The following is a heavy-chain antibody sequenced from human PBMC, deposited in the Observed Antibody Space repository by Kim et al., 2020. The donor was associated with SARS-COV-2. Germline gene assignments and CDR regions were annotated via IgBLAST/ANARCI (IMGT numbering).Heavy chain of an antibody. CDR1: GGSISSYY. J-gene: IGHJ3*02. V-gene: IGHV4-59*01. D-gene: IGHD3-22*01. Sequence: SETLSLTCTVSGGSISSYYWTWIRQPPGKGLEWIWYIFYSGITNYNPSLKSRVTISLDTSRNQFSLKLISVTAADTAVYYCARGYYYDNSGYPDDFDIWGQGTMVTVSS. CDR3: ARGYYYDNSGYPDDFDI. CDR2: IFYSGIT.